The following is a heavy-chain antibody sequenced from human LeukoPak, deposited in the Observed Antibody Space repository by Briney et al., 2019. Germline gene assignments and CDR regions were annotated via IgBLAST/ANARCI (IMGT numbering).Heavy chain of an antibody. CDR3: GKGDGGHYLTAH. CDR2: ISGSGGST. V-gene: IGHV3-23*01. CDR1: GFTFSSYA. Sequence: GGSLRLSCAASGFTFSSYAMSGVRQAPGKGLEWVSAISGSGGSTYYADSVKGRFTIFRDNSKNTLYLQMNSPRAEDTAVYYCGKGDGGHYLTAHWGQGTLVTVSS. J-gene: IGHJ4*02. D-gene: IGHD2-21*02.